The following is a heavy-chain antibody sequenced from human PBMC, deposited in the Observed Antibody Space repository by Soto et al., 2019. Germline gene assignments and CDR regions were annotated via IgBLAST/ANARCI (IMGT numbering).Heavy chain of an antibody. CDR3: ARAPHAYGDDHDAFDI. D-gene: IGHD4-17*01. V-gene: IGHV3-21*01. Sequence: GGSLRLSCAASGFTFSSYSMNWVRQAPGKGLEWVSSISSSSSYIYYADSVKGRFTISRDNAKNSLYLQMNSLRAEDTAVYYCARAPHAYGDDHDAFDIWGQGTMVTVSS. J-gene: IGHJ3*02. CDR1: GFTFSSYS. CDR2: ISSSSSYI.